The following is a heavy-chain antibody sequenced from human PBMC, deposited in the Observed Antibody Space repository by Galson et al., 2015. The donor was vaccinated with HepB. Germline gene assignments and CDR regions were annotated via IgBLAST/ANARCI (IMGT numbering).Heavy chain of an antibody. Sequence: SLRLSCAASGFTFSDYYMSWIRQAPGKGLEWVSYISSSSSYTNYADSVKGRFTISRDNAKNSLYLQMNSLRAEDTAVYYCARGGPGDYDSSGYYSSVDYWGQGTLVTVSS. D-gene: IGHD3-22*01. CDR2: ISSSSSYT. CDR3: ARGGPGDYDSSGYYSSVDY. J-gene: IGHJ4*02. CDR1: GFTFSDYY. V-gene: IGHV3-11*05.